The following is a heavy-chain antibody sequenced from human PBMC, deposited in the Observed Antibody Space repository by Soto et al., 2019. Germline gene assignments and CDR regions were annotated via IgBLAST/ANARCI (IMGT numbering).Heavy chain of an antibody. J-gene: IGHJ4*02. CDR2: ISAYNGNT. Sequence: ASVKVSCKASGYTFTSYGISWVRQAPGQGLEWMGGISAYNGNTNYAQKLQGRVTMTTDTSTSTAYMELRSLRSDDTAVYYCARDSDYSNYGPFDYWGQGTLVTVSS. CDR1: GYTFTSYG. D-gene: IGHD4-4*01. CDR3: ARDSDYSNYGPFDY. V-gene: IGHV1-18*01.